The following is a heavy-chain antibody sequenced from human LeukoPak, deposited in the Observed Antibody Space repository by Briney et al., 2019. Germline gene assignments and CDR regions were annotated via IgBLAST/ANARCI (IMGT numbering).Heavy chain of an antibody. CDR2: HYSCGST. J-gene: IGHJ4*02. V-gene: IGHV3-53*01. CDR3: ASDRRTRYDSSGYYSFGY. Sequence: PGGSLRLSCAASWVTVISNYMSWGRQAPGKERQGCSVHYSCGSTYYADSVTGSFTISRDNSKNTLSLKMNSLRAEDTAVYYCASDRRTRYDSSGYYSFGYWGQGTLVTVSS. CDR1: WVTVISNY. D-gene: IGHD3-22*01.